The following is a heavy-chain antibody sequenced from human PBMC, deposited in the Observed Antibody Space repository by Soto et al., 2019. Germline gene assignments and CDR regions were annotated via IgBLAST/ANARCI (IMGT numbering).Heavy chain of an antibody. CDR3: ARLYYDSSGHYNWFDP. CDR1: GYTFTSYG. CDR2: ISAYNGNT. Sequence: GASVKVSCKASGYTFTSYGISWVRQAPGQGLEWMGWISAYNGNTNYAQKLQGRVTMTTDTSTSTAYMELRSLRSDDTAVYYCARLYYDSSGHYNWFDPWGQGTLVTVSS. J-gene: IGHJ5*02. V-gene: IGHV1-18*01. D-gene: IGHD3-22*01.